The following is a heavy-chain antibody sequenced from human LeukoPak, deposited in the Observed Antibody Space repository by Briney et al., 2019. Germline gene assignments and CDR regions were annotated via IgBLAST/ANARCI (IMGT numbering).Heavy chain of an antibody. CDR1: GYTVTGYY. CDR2: INPNSGDT. CDR3: ARDIGRPYCSNTSSHSPSDP. Sequence: EASVKVSSKASGYTVTGYYMHCVRQPPGHWLEWMGRINPNSGDTNYAQKIQGRVTMTRDPSTHTAYIELTSLRSEETSMNDCARDIGRPYCSNTSSHSPSDPWGQGTLVTVSS. J-gene: IGHJ5*02. D-gene: IGHD2-2*01. V-gene: IGHV1-2*06.